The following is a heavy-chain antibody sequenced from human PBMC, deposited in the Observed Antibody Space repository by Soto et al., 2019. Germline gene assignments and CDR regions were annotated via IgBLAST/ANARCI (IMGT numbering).Heavy chain of an antibody. CDR2: IYSGGST. D-gene: IGHD2-8*02. Sequence: EVQLVETGGGLIQPGGSLRLSCAASGFTVSSNYMSWVRQAPGKGLEWVSVIYSGGSTYYADSVKGRFTISRDNSTNTLYLQMNSLRAEDTAVYYCARDVLDGGNWFDPWGQGTLVTVSS. CDR1: GFTVSSNY. V-gene: IGHV3-53*02. J-gene: IGHJ5*02. CDR3: ARDVLDGGNWFDP.